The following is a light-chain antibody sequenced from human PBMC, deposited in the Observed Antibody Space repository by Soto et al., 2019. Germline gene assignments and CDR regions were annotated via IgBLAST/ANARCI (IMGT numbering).Light chain of an antibody. CDR1: QGMTNY. CDR3: QQYDSLPLT. Sequence: DIQMTQSPSSLSASVEDRVTITCRASQGMTNYLNWYQLKPGKAPKLLIYDTSHLETGVPSRFSGSGSGTDFTFTISSLQPEDFATYYCQQYDSLPLTFGGGTKVEIK. V-gene: IGKV1-33*01. CDR2: DTS. J-gene: IGKJ4*01.